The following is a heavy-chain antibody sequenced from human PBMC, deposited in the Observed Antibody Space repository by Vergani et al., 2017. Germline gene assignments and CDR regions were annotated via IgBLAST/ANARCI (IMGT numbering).Heavy chain of an antibody. J-gene: IGHJ3*02. CDR3: ARDWEGYCSSTSCQGAFDI. CDR1: GFTFSSYG. Sequence: QVQLVESGGGVVQPGRSLRLSCAASGFTFSSYGMHWVRQAPGKGLEWVAVIWHDGSNKYYADSVKGRFTISRVNSKNTLYLKMNSLRAEDTAVYYCARDWEGYCSSTSCQGAFDIWGQGTMVTVSS. CDR2: IWHDGSNK. V-gene: IGHV3-33*08. D-gene: IGHD2-2*01.